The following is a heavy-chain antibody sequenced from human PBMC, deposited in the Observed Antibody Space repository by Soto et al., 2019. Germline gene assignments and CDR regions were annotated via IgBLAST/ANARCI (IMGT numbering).Heavy chain of an antibody. CDR2: ISAYNGNT. J-gene: IGHJ4*02. D-gene: IGHD2-2*01. CDR3: ARYCSSTSCLGSSDY. Sequence: ASVKVSCKASGYTFTSYGISWVRQAPGQGLEWMGWISAYNGNTNYAQKLQGRVTMTTDTSTSTAYMELRSLRSDDTAVYYCARYCSSTSCLGSSDYWGQGTLVTVSS. V-gene: IGHV1-18*01. CDR1: GYTFTSYG.